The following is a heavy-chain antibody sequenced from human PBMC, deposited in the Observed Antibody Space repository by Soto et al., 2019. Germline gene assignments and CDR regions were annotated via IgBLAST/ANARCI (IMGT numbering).Heavy chain of an antibody. CDR1: GFNFSTYD. CDR3: AKEGTVTQAVDYYYSDMDV. D-gene: IGHD4-17*01. V-gene: IGHV3-30*18. CDR2: ISYDGSKK. Sequence: QVQLVESGGGVVQPGRSLRLSCEVSGFNFSTYDMHWVRQAPGQWLEWVAVISYDGSKKYYAESVKGRFSISRDNSKNTRYLQMSSPRADYTAVYYCAKEGTVTQAVDYYYSDMDVWGQGTTVTVSS. J-gene: IGHJ6*02.